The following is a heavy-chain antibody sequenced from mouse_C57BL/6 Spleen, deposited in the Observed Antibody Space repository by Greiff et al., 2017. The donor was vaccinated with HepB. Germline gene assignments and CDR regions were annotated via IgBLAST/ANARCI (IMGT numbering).Heavy chain of an antibody. V-gene: IGHV3-6*01. CDR2: ISYDGSN. CDR1: GYSITSGYY. J-gene: IGHJ1*03. Sequence: VQLKESGPGLVKPSQSLSLTCSVTGYSITSGYYWNWIRQFPGNKLEWMGYISYDGSNNYNPSLKNRISITRDTSKNQFFLKLNSVTTEDTATYYCARAYDYPWYFDVWGTGTTVTVSS. D-gene: IGHD2-4*01. CDR3: ARAYDYPWYFDV.